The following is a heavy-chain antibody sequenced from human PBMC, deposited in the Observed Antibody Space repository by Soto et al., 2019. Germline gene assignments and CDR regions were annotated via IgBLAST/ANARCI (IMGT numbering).Heavy chain of an antibody. CDR3: ARQADYDILTGYYTPRFDY. CDR1: GYTFTSYG. CDR2: ISAYNGNT. D-gene: IGHD3-9*01. Sequence: QVQLVQSGAEVKKPGASVKVSCKASGYTFTSYGISWVRQAPGQGLEWMGWISAYNGNTNYAQKLQGRVTMTTDTSTSTAYMALRSLRSDDTAVYYWARQADYDILTGYYTPRFDYWGQGTLVTVSS. J-gene: IGHJ4*02. V-gene: IGHV1-18*01.